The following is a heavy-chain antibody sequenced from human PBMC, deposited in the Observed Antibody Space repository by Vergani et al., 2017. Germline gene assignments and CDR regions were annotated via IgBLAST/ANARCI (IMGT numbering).Heavy chain of an antibody. Sequence: EVQLVESGGGLVQPGRSLRLSCAASGFTFDDYAMHWVRQAPGKGLEWVSGISWNSGSIGYADSVKGRFTISRDNAKNSLYLQMNSLRAEDTALYYCAKDSRHFQYYDFWSGYYRGYYYYGMDVWGQGTTVTVSS. CDR1: GFTFDDYA. V-gene: IGHV3-9*01. J-gene: IGHJ6*02. CDR3: AKDSRHFQYYDFWSGYYRGYYYYGMDV. CDR2: ISWNSGSI. D-gene: IGHD3-3*01.